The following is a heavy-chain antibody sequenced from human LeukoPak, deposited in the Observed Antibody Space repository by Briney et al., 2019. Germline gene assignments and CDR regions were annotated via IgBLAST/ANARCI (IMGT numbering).Heavy chain of an antibody. J-gene: IGHJ4*02. CDR3: AREDGRRQRWLQLAADGFDY. CDR2: FDAEDGET. V-gene: IGHV1-24*01. D-gene: IGHD5-24*01. Sequence: AASVKVSCKVSGYTLTKLSMHWVRQAPGKGLEWMGGFDAEDGETIYAQKFQGRVTMTRDSSTSTVYMELSSLRSEDTAVYYCAREDGRRQRWLQLAADGFDYWGQGTLVTVSS. CDR1: GYTLTKLS.